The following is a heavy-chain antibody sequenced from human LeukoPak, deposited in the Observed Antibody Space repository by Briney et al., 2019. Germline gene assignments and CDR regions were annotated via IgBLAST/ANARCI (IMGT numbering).Heavy chain of an antibody. J-gene: IGHJ4*02. D-gene: IGHD6-6*01. CDR2: ISSGGSAI. CDR1: GFTFSSYE. V-gene: IGHV3-48*03. Sequence: PGGSLRLSCGASGFTFSSYEMNWVRQAPGKGLEWVSYISSGGSAIYYADSVKGRFTIPRDNAKNSLYLQMNSLRAEDTAVYYCARNDYSSSSYFYWGQGTLVTVSS. CDR3: ARNDYSSSSYFY.